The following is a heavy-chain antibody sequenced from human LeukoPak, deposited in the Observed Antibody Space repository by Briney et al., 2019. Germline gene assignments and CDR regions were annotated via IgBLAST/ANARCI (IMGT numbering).Heavy chain of an antibody. CDR3: ATSAAGFFDY. CDR1: GFSFSNYW. Sequence: GGSLRLSCATSGFSFSNYWMSWVRQAPGKGLEWVASIKQDESERYYVDSVKGRFTISRDSAKDSLYLQMNSLRAEDMALYYCATSAAGFFDYWGQGTLVTVSS. CDR2: IKQDESER. D-gene: IGHD6-13*01. J-gene: IGHJ4*02. V-gene: IGHV3-7*03.